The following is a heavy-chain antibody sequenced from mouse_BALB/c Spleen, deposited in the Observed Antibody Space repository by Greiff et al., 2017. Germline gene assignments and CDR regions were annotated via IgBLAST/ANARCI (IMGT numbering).Heavy chain of an antibody. CDR1: GFTFSDYY. V-gene: IGHV5-4*02. CDR2: ISDGGSYT. J-gene: IGHJ3*01. CDR3: ARDTHRYDEGAWFAY. D-gene: IGHD2-14*01. Sequence: EVKLMESGGGLVKPGGSLKLSCAASGFTFSDYYMYWVRQTPEKRLEWVATISDGGSYTYYPDSVKGRFTISRDNAKNNLYLQMSSLKSEDTAMYYCARDTHRYDEGAWFAYWGQGTLVTVSA.